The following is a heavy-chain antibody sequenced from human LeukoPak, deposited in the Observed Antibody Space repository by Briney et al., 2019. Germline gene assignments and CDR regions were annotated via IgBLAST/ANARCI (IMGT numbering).Heavy chain of an antibody. CDR2: IRSKAYGGTT. D-gene: IGHD5-12*01. CDR3: TRGAPGYLNWFDP. Sequence: GGSLRLSCAASGFTFSDYYMSWIRQAPGKGLEWVGFIRSKAYGGTTEYAASVKGRFTISRDDSKSIAYLQMNSLKTEDTAVYYCTRGAPGYLNWFDPWGQGTLVTVSS. CDR1: GFTFSDYY. V-gene: IGHV3-49*03. J-gene: IGHJ5*02.